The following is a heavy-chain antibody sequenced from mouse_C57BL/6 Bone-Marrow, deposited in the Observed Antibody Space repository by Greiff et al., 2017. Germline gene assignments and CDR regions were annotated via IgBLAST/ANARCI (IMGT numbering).Heavy chain of an antibody. J-gene: IGHJ1*03. CDR1: GYAFTNYL. Sequence: VQLQQSGAELVRPGTSVKVSCKASGYAFTNYLIEWVKQRPGQGLEWIGVINPGSGGTNYNEKFKGKATLTADKSSITAYMQLSSLTSENSAIYFCATYYYGSSGYFDVWGTGTTVTVSS. CDR2: INPGSGGT. V-gene: IGHV1-54*01. D-gene: IGHD1-1*01. CDR3: ATYYYGSSGYFDV.